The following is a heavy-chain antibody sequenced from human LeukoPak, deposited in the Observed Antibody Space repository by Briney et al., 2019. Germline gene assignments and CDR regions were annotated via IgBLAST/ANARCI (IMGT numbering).Heavy chain of an antibody. CDR1: GDAITGSTYY. V-gene: IGHV4-39*02. J-gene: IGHJ4*02. Sequence: PSETLSLTCTVSGDAITGSTYYWGWIRQPPGKGLEWIGSMYYSGKTYYNPSLKSRVTISADTSKNHVSLKLSSVPAADTAVYYCARQYHDSTGYYYFDYWGQGTLVTVSS. CDR3: ARQYHDSTGYYYFDY. D-gene: IGHD3-22*01. CDR2: MYYSGKT.